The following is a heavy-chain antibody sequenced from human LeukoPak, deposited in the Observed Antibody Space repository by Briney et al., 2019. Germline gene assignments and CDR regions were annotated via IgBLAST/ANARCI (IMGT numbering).Heavy chain of an antibody. J-gene: IGHJ6*03. Sequence: PGGSLRLSCAASGFTFSRYSMNWVRQAPGKGLEWVASISSTSTFIYSADSVKGRFTISRDTAKNSLFLQMNSLRAEDTAIYYCARDYFDSSDYPQTYYFYYMDVWGKGNQVTLSS. V-gene: IGHV3-21*01. D-gene: IGHD3-22*01. CDR2: ISSTSTFI. CDR1: GFTFSRYS. CDR3: ARDYFDSSDYPQTYYFYYMDV.